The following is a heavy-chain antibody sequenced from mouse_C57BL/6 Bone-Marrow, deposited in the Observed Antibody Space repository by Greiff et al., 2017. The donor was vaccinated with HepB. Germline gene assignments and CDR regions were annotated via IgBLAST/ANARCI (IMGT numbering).Heavy chain of an antibody. Sequence: EVKLMESGGELVKPGGSLKLSCAASGFTFSSYGMSWVRQTPDKRLEWVATISSGGSYTYYPDSVKGRFTISRDNAKNTLYLQMSSLKSEDTAMYYCARPAAQVSFAYWGQGTLVTVSA. CDR1: GFTFSSYG. CDR2: ISSGGSYT. J-gene: IGHJ3*01. V-gene: IGHV5-6*01. CDR3: ARPAAQVSFAY. D-gene: IGHD3-2*02.